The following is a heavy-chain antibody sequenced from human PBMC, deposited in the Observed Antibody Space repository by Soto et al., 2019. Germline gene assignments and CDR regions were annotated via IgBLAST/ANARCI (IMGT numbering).Heavy chain of an antibody. CDR2: INPNSGGT. D-gene: IGHD3-10*01. CDR3: ASTMVRGVEYGMDV. Sequence: ASVKVSCKASGYTFTGYYMHWGRQAPGQGLEWMGRINPNSGGTNYAQKFQGWVTMTRDTSISTAYMELSRLRSDDTAVYYCASTMVRGVEYGMDVWGQGTTVTVSS. V-gene: IGHV1-2*04. J-gene: IGHJ6*02. CDR1: GYTFTGYY.